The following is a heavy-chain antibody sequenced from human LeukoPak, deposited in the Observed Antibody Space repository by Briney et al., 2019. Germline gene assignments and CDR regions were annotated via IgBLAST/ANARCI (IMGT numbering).Heavy chain of an antibody. D-gene: IGHD5-18*01. CDR2: IYYSAST. CDR3: ARGSRGYSYG. J-gene: IGHJ4*02. CDR1: ADSVSSGCYY. V-gene: IGHV4-61*01. Sequence: SETLSLTCTVSADSVSSGCYYWSWLRQPPGKGLEWIGYIYYSASTNYNPSLKSRITISVDTSNNQFSLKLSSVTAADTAVYYCARGSRGYSYGWGQGTLVTVSS.